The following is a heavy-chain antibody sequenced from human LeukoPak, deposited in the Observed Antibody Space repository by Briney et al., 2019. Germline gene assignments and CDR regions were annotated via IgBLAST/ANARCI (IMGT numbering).Heavy chain of an antibody. CDR1: GGSFSGYY. J-gene: IGHJ4*02. Sequence: SETLSLTCAVYGGSFSGYYWSWIRQPPGKGLEWIGEINHSGSTNYNPSLKSRVTISVDTSKNQFSLKLSSVTAADTAVYYCAGDPGYSSGWYPSYYFDYWGQGTLVTVSS. CDR2: INHSGST. CDR3: AGDPGYSSGWYPSYYFDY. V-gene: IGHV4-34*01. D-gene: IGHD6-19*01.